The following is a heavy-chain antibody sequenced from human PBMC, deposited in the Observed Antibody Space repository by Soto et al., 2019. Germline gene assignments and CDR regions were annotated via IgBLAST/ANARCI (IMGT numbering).Heavy chain of an antibody. V-gene: IGHV4-30-2*01. CDR2: IYHTGTA. D-gene: IGHD1-26*01. J-gene: IGHJ4*02. Sequence: SETLSLTCNVSGDSITTDGYSWSWIRQPPGKGREWIVYIYHTGTAYYNPSHKRRVTLSVHRYKTQFSLSLSSMTAADTAVYYCAREAWERYFDFLGQGTLVTVS. CDR3: AREAWERYFDF. CDR1: GDSITTDGYS.